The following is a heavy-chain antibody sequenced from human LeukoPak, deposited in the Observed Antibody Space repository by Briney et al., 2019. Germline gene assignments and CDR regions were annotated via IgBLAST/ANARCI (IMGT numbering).Heavy chain of an antibody. V-gene: IGHV3-53*01. J-gene: IGHJ4*02. CDR1: GFTVSSNY. CDR2: IYSGAGT. CDR3: ARGFCSGGTCFDY. D-gene: IGHD2-15*01. Sequence: PGGSLGLSCAASGFTVSSNYMSWVRQAPGKGLEWVSFIYSGAGTDYADSVKGRFTISTDNSKNTMYLQMNSLRAEDTAVYYCARGFCSGGTCFDYWGQGTLVTISS.